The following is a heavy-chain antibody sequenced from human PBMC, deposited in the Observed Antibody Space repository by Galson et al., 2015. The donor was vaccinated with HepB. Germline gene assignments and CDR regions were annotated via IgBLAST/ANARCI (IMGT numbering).Heavy chain of an antibody. CDR3: ARDIPSYGMDV. D-gene: IGHD2-21*01. Sequence: SLRLSCAASGFTLRSYWMHWVRQAPGKGLVWVSRIDSDGSSTSYADSVRGRFTISRDNAKNTLYLQMNSLRAEDTAVYYCARDIPSYGMDVWGQGTTVTVSS. CDR2: IDSDGSST. CDR1: GFTLRSYW. V-gene: IGHV3-74*01. J-gene: IGHJ6*02.